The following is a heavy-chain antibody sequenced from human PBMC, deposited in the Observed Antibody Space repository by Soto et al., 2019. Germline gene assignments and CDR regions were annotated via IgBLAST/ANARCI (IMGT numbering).Heavy chain of an antibody. CDR1: GFPFSSYG. Sequence: GGSLRLSCAASGFPFSSYGMHWVRQAPGKGLEWVAVIWYDGSNKYYADSVKGRFTISRDNSKNTLYLQMNSLRAEDTAVYYCARALAAAGPLDYWGQGTLVTVSS. D-gene: IGHD6-13*01. J-gene: IGHJ4*02. CDR3: ARALAAAGPLDY. V-gene: IGHV3-33*01. CDR2: IWYDGSNK.